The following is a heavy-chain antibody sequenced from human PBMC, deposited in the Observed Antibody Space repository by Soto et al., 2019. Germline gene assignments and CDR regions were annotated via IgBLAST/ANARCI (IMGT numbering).Heavy chain of an antibody. J-gene: IGHJ2*01. CDR1: RDGCVRGG. CDR2: MSTSNGDT. V-gene: IGHV1-18*01. D-gene: IGHD6-19*01. Sequence: GAPVKVCSEAGRDGCVRGGCRWVRHAPGQGLEWMGWMSTSNGDTKTAQKFKGRLTMTSETSTNTVYMELTNLRYDDTAVYYCARARYFDTVHRQWWYFALWRRRTPVTVTS. CDR3: ARARYFDTVHRQWWYFAL.